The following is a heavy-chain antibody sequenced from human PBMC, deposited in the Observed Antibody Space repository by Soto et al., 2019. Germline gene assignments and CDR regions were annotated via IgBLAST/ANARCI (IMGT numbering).Heavy chain of an antibody. Sequence: EVQLLESGGGLVQPGGSLRLSCAASGFTFSSYAMNWVRQAPGKGLEWVSAISGSDANTHFADSVKGRFTISRDNSKNTLYLQMNSLRAEDTAVYYCARARSYYDSSGSYSPPYWGQGTLVTVSS. CDR2: ISGSDANT. J-gene: IGHJ4*02. CDR1: GFTFSSYA. V-gene: IGHV3-23*01. D-gene: IGHD3-22*01. CDR3: ARARSYYDSSGSYSPPY.